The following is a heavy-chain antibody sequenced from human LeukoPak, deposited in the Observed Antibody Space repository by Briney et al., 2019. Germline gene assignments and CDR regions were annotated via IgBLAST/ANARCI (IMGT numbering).Heavy chain of an antibody. Sequence: GASVKVSCKASGYTFTGYYMHWVRQAPGQGLEWMGWINPNSGGTNYAQKFQGRVTMTRDTSISTDYMELSRLRSDDTAVYYCARDSDMVRGVIVMDVWGKGTTVTISS. D-gene: IGHD3-10*01. CDR3: ARDSDMVRGVIVMDV. V-gene: IGHV1-2*02. CDR1: GYTFTGYY. CDR2: INPNSGGT. J-gene: IGHJ6*03.